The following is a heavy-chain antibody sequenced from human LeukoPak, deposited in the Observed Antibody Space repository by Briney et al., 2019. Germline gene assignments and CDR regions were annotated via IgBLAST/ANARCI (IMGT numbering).Heavy chain of an antibody. D-gene: IGHD3-10*01. Sequence: PGGSLRLSCVASGFTFSSYSMNWVRQAPGKGLEWVSAISGSGGSTYYADSVKGRFTISRDNSKNTLYLQMNSLRAEDTAVYYCARGSGSVDYWGQGTLVTVSS. CDR3: ARGSGSVDY. J-gene: IGHJ4*02. CDR1: GFTFSSYS. CDR2: ISGSGGST. V-gene: IGHV3-23*01.